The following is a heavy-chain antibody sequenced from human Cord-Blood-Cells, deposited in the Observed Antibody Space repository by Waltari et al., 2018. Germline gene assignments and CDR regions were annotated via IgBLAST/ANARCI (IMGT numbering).Heavy chain of an antibody. CDR2: INHSGST. CDR1: GGSFSGYY. V-gene: IGHV4-34*01. J-gene: IGHJ6*02. CDR3: ARWEGNTAMDHYYYGMDV. Sequence: QVQLQQWGAGLLKPSETLSLTCAVYGGSFSGYYWSWIRQPPGKGLEWIGEINHSGSTIYNPSLKSRVTISVDTSKNQFSLKLSSVTAADTAVYYCARWEGNTAMDHYYYGMDVWGQGTTVTVSS. D-gene: IGHD5-18*01.